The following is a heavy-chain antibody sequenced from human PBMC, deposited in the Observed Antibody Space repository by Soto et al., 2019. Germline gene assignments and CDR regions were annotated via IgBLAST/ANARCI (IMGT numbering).Heavy chain of an antibody. CDR1: GFTFSGSA. Sequence: AGSLRLSCAASGFTFSGSAMHWVRQASGKGLEWVGRIRSKANSYATAYAASVKGRFTISRDDSKNTAYLQMNSLKTEDTAVYYCTRSNAGTTDFDYWGQGTLVTVSS. V-gene: IGHV3-73*01. D-gene: IGHD1-1*01. J-gene: IGHJ4*02. CDR2: IRSKANSYAT. CDR3: TRSNAGTTDFDY.